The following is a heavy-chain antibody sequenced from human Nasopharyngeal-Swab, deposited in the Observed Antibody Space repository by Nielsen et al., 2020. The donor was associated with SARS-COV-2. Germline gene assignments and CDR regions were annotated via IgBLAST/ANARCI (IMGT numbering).Heavy chain of an antibody. Sequence: SLNISCAASGFTFDDYVMHWVRQAPGKGLEWVSGISWNGGSIGYADSVKGRFTISRDNAKNSLYLQMNSLRAEDTALYYCAKGHCDILTGSLYYYGMDVWGQGTTVTVSS. J-gene: IGHJ6*02. CDR3: AKGHCDILTGSLYYYGMDV. CDR1: GFTFDDYV. D-gene: IGHD3-9*01. CDR2: ISWNGGSI. V-gene: IGHV3-9*01.